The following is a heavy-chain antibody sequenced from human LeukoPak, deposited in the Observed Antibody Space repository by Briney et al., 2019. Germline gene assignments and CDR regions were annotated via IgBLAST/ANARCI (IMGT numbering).Heavy chain of an antibody. J-gene: IGHJ5*02. Sequence: GGSLRLSCAASGFTFSSYSMNWVRQAPGKGLEWVSSISTTSSYIYYADSVKGRFTISRDNSKNTLYLQMNSLRAEDTAVYYCAKDRYGSGSYYNRNWFDPWGQGTLVTVSS. V-gene: IGHV3-21*01. CDR3: AKDRYGSGSYYNRNWFDP. CDR1: GFTFSSYS. D-gene: IGHD3-10*01. CDR2: ISTTSSYI.